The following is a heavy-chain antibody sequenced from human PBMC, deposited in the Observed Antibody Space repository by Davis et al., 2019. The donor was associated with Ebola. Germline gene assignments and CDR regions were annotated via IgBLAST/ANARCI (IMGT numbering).Heavy chain of an antibody. D-gene: IGHD3-10*01. Sequence: AASVKVSCKASGYTFTSYAMHWVRQAPGQGLEWMGWISAYNGNTNYAQKLQGRVTMTTGTSTSTAYMELRSLRSDDTAVYYCARKGYYGSGSSYYYYYGMDVWGKGTTVTVSS. CDR2: ISAYNGNT. CDR1: GYTFTSYA. J-gene: IGHJ6*04. V-gene: IGHV1-18*01. CDR3: ARKGYYGSGSSYYYYYGMDV.